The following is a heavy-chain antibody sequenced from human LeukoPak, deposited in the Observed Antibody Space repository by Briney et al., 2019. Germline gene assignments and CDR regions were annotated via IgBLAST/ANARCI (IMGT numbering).Heavy chain of an antibody. V-gene: IGHV3-33*01. Sequence: PGRSLRLSCAVSGFSFSSYGTHWVRPAPGKGLGWVAVIWYEGSNKYYADSVKGRFTISRDNSKNTLYLQMNSLRAEDTAVYYCARESQRWLQLQGWFDPWGQGTLVTVSS. J-gene: IGHJ5*02. CDR3: ARESQRWLQLQGWFDP. D-gene: IGHD5-24*01. CDR2: IWYEGSNK. CDR1: GFSFSSYG.